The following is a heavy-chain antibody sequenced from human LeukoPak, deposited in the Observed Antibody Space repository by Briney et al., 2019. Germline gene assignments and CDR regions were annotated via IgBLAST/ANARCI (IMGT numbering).Heavy chain of an antibody. V-gene: IGHV3-23*01. CDR2: IGGSGAIT. CDR1: GFTVSSNY. D-gene: IGHD3-16*01. J-gene: IGHJ4*02. Sequence: GGSLRLSCAASGFTVSSNYMNWVRQAPGKGLEWVSGIGGSGAITWYAESVKGRFTISRDNSKNTLYLQMNSLRAEDTAVYYCAQDGASIRFDNWGQGTLVSVSS. CDR3: AQDGASIRFDN.